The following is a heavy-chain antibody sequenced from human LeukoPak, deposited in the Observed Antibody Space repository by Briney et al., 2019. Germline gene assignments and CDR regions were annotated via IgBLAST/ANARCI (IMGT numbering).Heavy chain of an antibody. CDR3: ARAEAHYDILTGYYGVFAFDI. J-gene: IGHJ3*02. Sequence: ASVKVSCKASGYTFTSYYMHWVRQAPGQGLEWMGWINPNSGGTNYAQKFQGRVTMTRDTSISTAYMELSRLRSDDTAVYYCARAEAHYDILTGYYGVFAFDIWGQGTMVTVSS. CDR2: INPNSGGT. CDR1: GYTFTSYY. V-gene: IGHV1-2*02. D-gene: IGHD3-9*01.